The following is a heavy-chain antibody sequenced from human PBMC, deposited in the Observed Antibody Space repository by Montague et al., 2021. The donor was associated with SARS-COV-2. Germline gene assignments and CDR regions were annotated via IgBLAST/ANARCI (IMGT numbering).Heavy chain of an antibody. CDR3: ARIPVGSKYYFDF. CDR1: GDSVSSNIAT. Sequence: CAISGDSVSSNIATWNWIRQSPSRGLEWLGRTYYRSKWYNDYAESVKSRITIDPDTSKHQFSLHLNSVTPEDTAVYYCARIPVGSKYYFDFWGQGTLATVPS. CDR2: TYYRSKWYN. J-gene: IGHJ4*02. V-gene: IGHV6-1*01. D-gene: IGHD2-2*01.